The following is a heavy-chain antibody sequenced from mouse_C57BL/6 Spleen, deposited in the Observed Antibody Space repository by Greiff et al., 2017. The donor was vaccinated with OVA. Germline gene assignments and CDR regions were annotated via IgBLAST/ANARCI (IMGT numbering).Heavy chain of an antibody. CDR1: GFTFSDYY. J-gene: IGHJ4*01. CDR2: ISNGGGST. Sequence: EVKLMESGGGLVQPGGSLKLSCAASGFTFSDYYMYWVRQTPEKRLEWVAYISNGGGSTYYPDTVKGRFTISRDNAKNTLYLQMSRLKSEDTAKYYCARGGGAMDYWGQGTSVTVSS. CDR3: ARGGGAMDY. V-gene: IGHV5-12*01.